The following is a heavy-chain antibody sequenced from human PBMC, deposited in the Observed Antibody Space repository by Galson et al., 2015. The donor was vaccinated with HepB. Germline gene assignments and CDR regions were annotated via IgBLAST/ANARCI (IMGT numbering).Heavy chain of an antibody. Sequence: SLRLSCAASGFTFSSYAMSWVRRAPGKGLEWVSAISGSGGSTYYADSVKGRFTISRDNSKNTLYLQMNSLRAEDTAVYYCAKDMRQQLIHGYFDYWGQGTLVTVSS. CDR1: GFTFSSYA. CDR2: ISGSGGST. D-gene: IGHD6-13*01. V-gene: IGHV3-23*01. J-gene: IGHJ4*02. CDR3: AKDMRQQLIHGYFDY.